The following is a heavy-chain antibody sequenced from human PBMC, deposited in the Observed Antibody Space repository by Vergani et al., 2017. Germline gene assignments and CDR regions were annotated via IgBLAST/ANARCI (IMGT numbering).Heavy chain of an antibody. Sequence: EKQLVQSGSETKKPGASLKISCQAFGYIFSNFWIGWVRQRPGRGLEWMGIIYPGDSDTRYSPSFQGQVTISAEKSIITAYLQWSSLKASDTAMYYCARPTYYYDSSGYSQEDAFDIWGQGTMVTVSS. CDR3: ARPTYYYDSSGYSQEDAFDI. D-gene: IGHD3-22*01. CDR2: IYPGDSDT. J-gene: IGHJ3*02. CDR1: GYIFSNFW. V-gene: IGHV5-51*01.